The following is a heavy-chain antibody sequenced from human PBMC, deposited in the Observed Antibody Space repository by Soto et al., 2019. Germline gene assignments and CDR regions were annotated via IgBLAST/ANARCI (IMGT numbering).Heavy chain of an antibody. J-gene: IGHJ6*02. V-gene: IGHV4-31*03. CDR1: GGSISSGGYY. D-gene: IGHD2-21*02. CDR2: IYYSGST. CDR3: ARSEVTHTLFDGMDV. Sequence: QVQLQESGPGLVKPSQTLSLTCTVSGGSISSGGYYWSWIRQHPGKGLEWIGYIYYSGSTYYNPSLKSRVTISVDTSKNQFSLKLSSVTAADTAGYYCARSEVTHTLFDGMDVWGQGTTVTVSS.